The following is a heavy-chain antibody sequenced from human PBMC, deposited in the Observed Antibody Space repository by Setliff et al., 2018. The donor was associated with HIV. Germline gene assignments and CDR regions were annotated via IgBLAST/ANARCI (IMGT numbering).Heavy chain of an antibody. CDR2: IIPMFGRV. D-gene: IGHD3-10*01. Sequence: ASVKVSCKPSGGTFSSYAISWVRQAPGQGLEWMGGIIPMFGRVNYAQKLQGRVTITADESTNTAYMELSSLRAEDTAVYFCARGAAINYYGSGSYLGHWGQGTLVTSPQ. V-gene: IGHV1-69*13. CDR3: ARGAAINYYGSGSYLGH. J-gene: IGHJ4*02. CDR1: GGTFSSYA.